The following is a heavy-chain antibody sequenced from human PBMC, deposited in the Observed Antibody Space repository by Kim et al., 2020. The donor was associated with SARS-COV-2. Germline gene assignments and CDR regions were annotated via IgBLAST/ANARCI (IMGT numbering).Heavy chain of an antibody. CDR2: IHQSGST. CDR3: ARGRAGVVPAPRMGIGPNYDYSIMDV. Sequence: SETLSLTCTVYGGSFSGHYWSWIRQPPGKGLEWIGEIHQSGSTNYNPSLKSRVTISIDTSKNQFSLKLSSVTAADTGFYYCARGRAGVVPAPRMGIGPNYDYSIMDVWGHGTTVTVPS. D-gene: IGHD2-2*01. CDR1: GGSFSGHY. V-gene: IGHV4-34*01. J-gene: IGHJ6*02.